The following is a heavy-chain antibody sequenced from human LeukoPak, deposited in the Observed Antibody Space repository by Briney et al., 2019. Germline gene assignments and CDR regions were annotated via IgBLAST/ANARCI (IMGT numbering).Heavy chain of an antibody. V-gene: IGHV1-8*01. CDR3: ARGSPREDIDY. J-gene: IGHJ4*02. D-gene: IGHD2-15*01. CDR2: MNPNSGNT. Sequence: ASVTVSCTASGYTFTSYDINWVRQATGQGLEWMGWMNPNSGNTGYAQKFQGRVTMTRNTSISTAYMELSSLRSEDTAVYYCARGSPREDIDYWGQGTLVTVSS. CDR1: GYTFTSYD.